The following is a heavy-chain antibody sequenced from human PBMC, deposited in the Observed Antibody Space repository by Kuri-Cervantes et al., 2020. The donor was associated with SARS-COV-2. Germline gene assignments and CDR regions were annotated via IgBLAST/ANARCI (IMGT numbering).Heavy chain of an antibody. CDR2: INADGDST. Sequence: GESLKISCAASRFSFSSYAMSWVRQAPGKGLEWVSGINADGDSTYYADSVKGRFTISRDNSKNTLYLQMNSLRAEDTAVYYCAKLSNWDDAFDIWGQGTMVTVSS. V-gene: IGHV3-23*01. D-gene: IGHD1-1*01. J-gene: IGHJ3*02. CDR1: RFSFSSYA. CDR3: AKLSNWDDAFDI.